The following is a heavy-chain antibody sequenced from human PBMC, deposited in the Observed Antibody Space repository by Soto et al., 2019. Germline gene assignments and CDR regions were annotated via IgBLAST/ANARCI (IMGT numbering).Heavy chain of an antibody. D-gene: IGHD2-15*01. V-gene: IGHV4-34*01. CDR3: AGGDCSGGSCSPFDP. CDR2: INHSGST. J-gene: IGHJ5*02. CDR1: GGSFSGYY. Sequence: QVQLQQWGAGLLKPSETLSLTCAVYGGSFSGYYWSWIRQPPGKGLEWIGEINHSGSTNYNPSLKSRVTIAVDPPKVQFSRKLSSVTAADTAVYYCAGGDCSGGSCSPFDPWGQGTLVTVSS.